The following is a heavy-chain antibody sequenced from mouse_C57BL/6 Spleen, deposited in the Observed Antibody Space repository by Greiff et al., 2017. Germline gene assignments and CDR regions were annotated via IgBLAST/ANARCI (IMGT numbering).Heavy chain of an antibody. CDR1: GYAFSSYW. D-gene: IGHD2-4*01. CDR3: ARMGDYGFAY. Sequence: VKVVESGAELVKPGASVKISCKASGYAFSSYWMNWVKQRPGKGLEWIGQIYPGDGDTNYNGKFKGKATLTADKSSSTAYMQLSSLTSEDSAVYFCARMGDYGFAYWGQGTLVTVSA. J-gene: IGHJ3*01. V-gene: IGHV1-80*01. CDR2: IYPGDGDT.